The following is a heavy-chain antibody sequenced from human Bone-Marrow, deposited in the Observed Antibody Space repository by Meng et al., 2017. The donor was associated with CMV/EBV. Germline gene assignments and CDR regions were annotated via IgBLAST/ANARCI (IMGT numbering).Heavy chain of an antibody. D-gene: IGHD2-15*01. J-gene: IGHJ4*02. V-gene: IGHV3-30*04. CDR2: ISYDGGNK. CDR3: ARDGDIVVVVAEYYFDY. CDR1: GFTFSYYT. Sequence: GGSLRLSCAASGFTFSYYTMHWVRQVPGKGLEWVAVISYDGGNKYYAESVKGRFTISRDNSKNTLYLQMNSLRAEDTAVYYCARDGDIVVVVAEYYFDYWGQGTLVTVSS.